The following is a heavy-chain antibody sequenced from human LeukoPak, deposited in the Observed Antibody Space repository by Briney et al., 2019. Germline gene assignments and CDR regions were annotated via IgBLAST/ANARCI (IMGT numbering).Heavy chain of an antibody. CDR1: GGSFSGYY. CDR3: ARGSDMGTQPDY. Sequence: SETLSLTCAVYGGSFSGYYWSWIRQPPGKGLEWIGEINHSGSTNYNPSLKSRVTISVDTSKNQFALKLSSVTAADTAVYYCARGSDMGTQPDYWGQGTLVTVSS. CDR2: INHSGST. D-gene: IGHD5-18*01. V-gene: IGHV4-34*01. J-gene: IGHJ4*02.